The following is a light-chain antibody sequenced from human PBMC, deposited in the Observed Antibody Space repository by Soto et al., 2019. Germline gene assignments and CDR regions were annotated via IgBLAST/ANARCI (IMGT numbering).Light chain of an antibody. CDR2: AAS. CDR3: QQAKGFPPT. CDR1: QDITPW. Sequence: DIQMTQSPSSVSASVGDRVTIICRASQDITPWLTWYQQKPGKVPKLLIYAASTLQSGVSARFSGSGSGTDFNLTITSLQPEDFAAYYCQQAKGFPPTFGGGTRVEIK. J-gene: IGKJ4*01. V-gene: IGKV1-12*01.